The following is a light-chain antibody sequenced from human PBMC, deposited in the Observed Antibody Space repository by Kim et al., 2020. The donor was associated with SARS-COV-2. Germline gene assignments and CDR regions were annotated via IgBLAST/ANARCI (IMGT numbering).Light chain of an antibody. J-gene: IGLJ2*01. CDR1: SLRSYY. CDR3: NSRDSSGNHLV. CDR2: GKN. V-gene: IGLV3-19*01. Sequence: SSELTQDPAVSVALGQTVRITCLGDSLRSYYATWYQQKPGQAPVLVIYGKNNRPSGIPDRFSGSSSGNTASLTITGTQAGDEADYYCNSRDSSGNHLVFG.